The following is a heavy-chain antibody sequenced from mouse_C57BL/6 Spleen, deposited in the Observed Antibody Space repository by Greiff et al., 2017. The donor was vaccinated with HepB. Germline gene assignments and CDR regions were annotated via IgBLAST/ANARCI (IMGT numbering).Heavy chain of an antibody. J-gene: IGHJ1*03. CDR1: GFSFNTYA. CDR3: VGYSKDWYFDV. CDR2: IRSKSNNYAT. D-gene: IGHD2-5*01. V-gene: IGHV10-1*01. Sequence: EVQGVESGGGLVQPKGSLKLSCAASGFSFNTYAMNWVRQAPGKGLEWVARIRSKSNNYATYYADSVKDRFTISRDDSESMLYLQMNNLKTEDTAMYYFVGYSKDWYFDVWGTGTTVTVSS.